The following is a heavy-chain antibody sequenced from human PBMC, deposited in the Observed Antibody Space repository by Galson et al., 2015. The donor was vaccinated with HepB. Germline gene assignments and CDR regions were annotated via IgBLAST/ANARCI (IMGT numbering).Heavy chain of an antibody. CDR1: GFTFSTYS. Sequence: SLRLSCAASGFTFSTYSMDWVRQAPGKGLEWVSSISSSSSYIYYADSVKGRFTISRDNAKNSLYLQMNSLRAEDTAVYYCARGLRRPRDTWIQLWVLYGVDVWGQGTTVTVSS. V-gene: IGHV3-21*01. CDR2: ISSSSSYI. CDR3: ARGLRRPRDTWIQLWVLYGVDV. J-gene: IGHJ6*02. D-gene: IGHD5-18*01.